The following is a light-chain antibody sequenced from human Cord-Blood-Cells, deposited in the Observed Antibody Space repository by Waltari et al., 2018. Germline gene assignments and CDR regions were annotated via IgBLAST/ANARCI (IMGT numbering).Light chain of an antibody. CDR2: GAS. J-gene: IGKJ1*01. V-gene: IGKV3-20*01. CDR1: KSVSSSY. Sequence: EIVLTQSPGTLSLSPGERATLSCRASKSVSSSYLAWYQQKPGQAPRLLIYGASSRATGIPDRFSGSGSGTDFSLTISRLEPEDFAVYYCQQYGSSRTWTFGQGTKVKIK. CDR3: QQYGSSRTWT.